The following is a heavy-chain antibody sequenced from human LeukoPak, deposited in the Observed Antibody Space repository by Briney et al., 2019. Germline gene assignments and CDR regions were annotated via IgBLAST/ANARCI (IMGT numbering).Heavy chain of an antibody. Sequence: PSETLSLTCAVYGGSFSGYCWSWIRQPPGKGLEWIGEINHSGSTNYNPSLKSRVTISVDTSKNQFSLKLSSVTAADTAVYYCARAIKQQLVTLYYYYYMDVWGKGTTVTVSS. V-gene: IGHV4-34*01. CDR1: GGSFSGYC. CDR3: ARAIKQQLVTLYYYYYMDV. J-gene: IGHJ6*03. D-gene: IGHD6-13*01. CDR2: INHSGST.